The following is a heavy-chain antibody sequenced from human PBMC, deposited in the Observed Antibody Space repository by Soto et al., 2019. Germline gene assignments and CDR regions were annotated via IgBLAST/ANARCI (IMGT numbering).Heavy chain of an antibody. J-gene: IGHJ3*02. V-gene: IGHV3-33*01. Sequence: GGSLRLSCAASGFTFSSYGMHWVRQAPGKGLEWVAVIWYDGSNKYYADSVKGRFTISRDNSKNTLYLQMNSLRGEDTAVYYCAREGTVTTDAFDIWGQGTMVTVSS. CDR2: IWYDGSNK. CDR3: AREGTVTTDAFDI. CDR1: GFTFSSYG. D-gene: IGHD4-17*01.